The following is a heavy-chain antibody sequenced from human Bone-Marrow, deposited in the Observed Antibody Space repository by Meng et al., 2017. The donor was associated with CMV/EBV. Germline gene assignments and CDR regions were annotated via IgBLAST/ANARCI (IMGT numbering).Heavy chain of an antibody. CDR2: IYYSGST. CDR1: GGSISSSSYY. V-gene: IGHV4-39*01. Sequence: GSLRLSCTVSGGSISSSSYYWGWIRQPPGKGLEWIGSIYYSGSTYYNPSLKSRVTISVDTSKNQFSLKLSSVTAADTAVYYCATIGGATDGHYYYGMDVWGQGTTVTVSS. D-gene: IGHD1-26*01. CDR3: ATIGGATDGHYYYGMDV. J-gene: IGHJ6*02.